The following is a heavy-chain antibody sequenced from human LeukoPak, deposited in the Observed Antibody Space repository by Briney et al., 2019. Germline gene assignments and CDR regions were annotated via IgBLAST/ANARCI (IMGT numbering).Heavy chain of an antibody. D-gene: IGHD3-10*01. CDR2: INPNSGGT. V-gene: IGHV1-2*02. Sequence: ASVKVSCKASGYTFANYYMHWVRQAPGQGLEWMEWINPNSGGTNYAQKFQGRVTMTRDTSISTAYMELSRLRSDDTAVYYCVPSGAYMYYFDYWGQGTLVTVSS. CDR1: GYTFANYY. CDR3: VPSGAYMYYFDY. J-gene: IGHJ4*02.